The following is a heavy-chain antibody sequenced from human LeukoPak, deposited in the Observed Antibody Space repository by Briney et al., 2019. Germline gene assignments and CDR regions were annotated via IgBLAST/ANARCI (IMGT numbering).Heavy chain of an antibody. J-gene: IGHJ4*02. CDR3: ARGVGYGSGYFDY. CDR1: GGSISSYY. Sequence: SETLSLTCTGSGGSISSYYWSWIRQPPGKGLEWIGYIYYSGSTNYNPSLKSRVTISVDTSKNQFSLKLSSVTAADTAVYYCARGVGYGSGYFDYWGQGTLVAVSS. D-gene: IGHD3-10*01. V-gene: IGHV4-59*01. CDR2: IYYSGST.